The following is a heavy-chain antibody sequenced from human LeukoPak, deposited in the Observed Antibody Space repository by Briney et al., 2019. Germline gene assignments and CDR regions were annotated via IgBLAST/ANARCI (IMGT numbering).Heavy chain of an antibody. D-gene: IGHD6-25*01. CDR3: ARDNSRHYFDY. Sequence: GGSLRLSCAASGFTVSSNHMSWVRQAPGKGLEWVSVIYSGGSTYYADSVKGRFTTSRDNSKNTLYLQMNSLRAEDTALYYCARDNSRHYFDYWGQGTLVTVSS. V-gene: IGHV3-53*01. J-gene: IGHJ4*02. CDR1: GFTVSSNH. CDR2: IYSGGST.